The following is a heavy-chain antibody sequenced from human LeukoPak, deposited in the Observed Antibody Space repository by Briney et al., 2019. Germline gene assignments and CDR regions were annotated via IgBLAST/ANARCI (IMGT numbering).Heavy chain of an antibody. V-gene: IGHV3-23*01. Sequence: PGGSLRLSCGASGFTFSIYAMSWVRQAPRKGLEWFSVISASGDSTYYADSVKGRLPISRDNSKNTLYLQMNSLRVEDTAIYYCAKRWHLEYWGQGTLVTVS. CDR3: AKRWHLEY. J-gene: IGHJ4*02. D-gene: IGHD5-24*01. CDR1: GFTFSIYA. CDR2: ISASGDST.